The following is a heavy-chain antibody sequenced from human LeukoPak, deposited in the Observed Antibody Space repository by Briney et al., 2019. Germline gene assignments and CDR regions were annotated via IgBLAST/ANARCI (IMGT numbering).Heavy chain of an antibody. V-gene: IGHV3-66*01. Sequence: GGSLRLSCAVFGFTVSGNYMSWVRQAPRKGLEWVSAIYTDGNTHYAGSVKGRFTISRDSFKNTLYLQMNSLRAEDTAVYYCARDRLYGGVGDLDYWGQGTLVTVSS. CDR2: IYTDGNT. J-gene: IGHJ4*02. CDR3: ARDRLYGGVGDLDY. CDR1: GFTVSGNY. D-gene: IGHD3-16*01.